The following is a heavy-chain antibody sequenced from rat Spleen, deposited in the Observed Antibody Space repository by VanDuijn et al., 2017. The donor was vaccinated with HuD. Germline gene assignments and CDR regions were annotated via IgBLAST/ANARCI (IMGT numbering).Heavy chain of an antibody. V-gene: IGHV5-7*01. Sequence: EVQLVESGGGLVQPGRSLKLSCAASGFTFDDYGMAWVRQAPKNGLEWVANINWSGTITYYPDSVKGRFTISRDNAKSTLYLQMDSLRSEDTATYYCARSVFDYWGQGVMVTVSS. J-gene: IGHJ2*01. CDR2: INWSGTIT. CDR3: ARSVFDY. CDR1: GFTFDDYG.